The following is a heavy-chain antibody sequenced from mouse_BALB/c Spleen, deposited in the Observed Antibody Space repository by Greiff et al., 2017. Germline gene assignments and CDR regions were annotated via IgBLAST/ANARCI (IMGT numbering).Heavy chain of an antibody. CDR3: ARSGLPYAMDY. CDR1: SYTFTDYA. CDR2: ISTYYGNT. J-gene: IGHJ4*01. Sequence: VQLQESGPELVRPGVSVKISCKGSSYTFTDYAMHWVKQSHAKSLEWIGVISTYYGNTNYNQKFKGKATMTVDKSSSTAYMELARLTSEDSAVYYCARSGLPYAMDYWGQGTSVTVSS. V-gene: IGHV1-67*01.